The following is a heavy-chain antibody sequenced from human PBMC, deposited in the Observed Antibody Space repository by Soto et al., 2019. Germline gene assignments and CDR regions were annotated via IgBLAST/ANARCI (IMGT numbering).Heavy chain of an antibody. CDR3: AKDRDGAAAGPTNFYGMDV. Sequence: EVQLLESGGGLVQPGGSLRLSCAASGFTFSSYDMSWVRQAPGKGLEWVSVISGSGDSTYYADSVRGRFTISRDNSKNTLYLQMNSLRAEDTAVYYCAKDRDGAAAGPTNFYGMDVWGQGTTVTVSS. D-gene: IGHD6-13*01. J-gene: IGHJ6*02. CDR1: GFTFSSYD. V-gene: IGHV3-23*01. CDR2: ISGSGDST.